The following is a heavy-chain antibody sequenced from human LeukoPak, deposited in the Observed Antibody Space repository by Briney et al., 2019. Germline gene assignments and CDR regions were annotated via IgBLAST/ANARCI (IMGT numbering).Heavy chain of an antibody. CDR3: ARVVVATGYYYMDV. D-gene: IGHD2-15*01. CDR2: IYYNGST. V-gene: IGHV4-59*11. CDR1: GGSISSHY. J-gene: IGHJ6*03. Sequence: PSETLSLTCTVSGGSISSHYWSWIRQPPGKGLEWIGYIYYNGSTNYNPSLKSRVTISVDTSKNQFSLKLSSVTAADTAVYYCARVVVATGYYYMDVWGKGTTVTVSS.